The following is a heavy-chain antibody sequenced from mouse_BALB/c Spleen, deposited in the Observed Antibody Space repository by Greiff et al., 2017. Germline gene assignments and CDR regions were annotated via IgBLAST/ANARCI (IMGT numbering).Heavy chain of an antibody. Sequence: EVQLQQSGTVLARPGASVKMSCKASGYSFTSYWMHWVKQRPGQGLEWIGAIYPGNSDTSYNQKFKGKAKLTAVTSASTAYMELSSLTNEDSAVYYGTRGGYGNYGAMDYWGQGTSGTVSS. CDR3: TRGGYGNYGAMDY. CDR1: GYSFTSYW. D-gene: IGHD2-1*01. J-gene: IGHJ4*01. V-gene: IGHV1-5*01. CDR2: IYPGNSDT.